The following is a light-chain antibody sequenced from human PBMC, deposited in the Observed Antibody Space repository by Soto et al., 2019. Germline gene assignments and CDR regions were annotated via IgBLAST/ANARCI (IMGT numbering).Light chain of an antibody. CDR1: QSVSSSY. CDR3: QQYGSSPMYT. Sequence: EIVLTQSPGTLSLSPGERATLSCRASQSVSSSYFAWYQQKPGQAPRLLIYGASSRAAAITDRFSGSGSGTAFILTISRLEPEDFAVYYCQQYGSSPMYTFGQGTKLEIK. CDR2: GAS. J-gene: IGKJ2*01. V-gene: IGKV3-20*01.